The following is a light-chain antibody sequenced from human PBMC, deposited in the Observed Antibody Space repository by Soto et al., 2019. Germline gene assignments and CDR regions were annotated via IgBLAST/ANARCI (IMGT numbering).Light chain of an antibody. Sequence: EIVMTQSPATLSVSQGERVTLSCRASQSVIRNVAWYQQKLGQSPTLLIYGASTRATGTPARFSGSGSGTEFTLTISSLQSDDFAVYYCQQHTNWPPWTFGQGTKVEIK. J-gene: IGKJ1*01. CDR1: QSVIRN. V-gene: IGKV3-15*01. CDR2: GAS. CDR3: QQHTNWPPWT.